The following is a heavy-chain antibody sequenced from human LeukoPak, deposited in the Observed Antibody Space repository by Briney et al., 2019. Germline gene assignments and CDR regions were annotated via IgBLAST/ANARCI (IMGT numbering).Heavy chain of an antibody. CDR2: ISDDGSET. CDR3: TRGGSWGSAYYFDD. Sequence: GGSLRLSCAASGFTFSDYWMHWIREAPGKGLVWVARISDDGSETDYGDSVKGRFTFSRDNAKNTLYLQMNSLRAEDTAVYYCTRGGSWGSAYYFDDWGQGILVNVSS. CDR1: GFTFSDYW. J-gene: IGHJ4*02. V-gene: IGHV3-74*01. D-gene: IGHD6-13*01.